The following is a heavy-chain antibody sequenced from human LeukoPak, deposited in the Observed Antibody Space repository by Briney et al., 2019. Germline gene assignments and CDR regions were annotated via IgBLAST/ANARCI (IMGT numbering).Heavy chain of an antibody. V-gene: IGHV3-30-3*01. D-gene: IGHD4-17*01. CDR1: GFTFSKFA. CDR2: ISYDGNNE. CDR3: ARSGYGDYDY. Sequence: PGGSLRLSCAASGFTFSKFAMHWVRQAPGKGLQWVAVISYDGNNEYYTNSVKGRFTISRDNSKSTLYLQMNSLTTEDTAVYYCARSGYGDYDYWGQGTRVTVSS. J-gene: IGHJ4*02.